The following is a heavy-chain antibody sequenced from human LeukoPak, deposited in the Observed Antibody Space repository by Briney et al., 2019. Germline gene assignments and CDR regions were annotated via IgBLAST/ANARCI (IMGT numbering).Heavy chain of an antibody. V-gene: IGHV4-59*01. CDR2: IYYSGST. D-gene: IGHD6-6*01. CDR3: ARGSGIAARPIPKGNYYYYMDV. CDR1: GGSISSYY. Sequence: PSGTLSLTCTVSGGSISSYYWSWIRQPPGKGLEWIGSIYYSGSTNYNPSLKSRVTISVDTSKNQFSLKLSSVTAADTAVYYCARGSGIAARPIPKGNYYYYMDVWGKGTTVTVSS. J-gene: IGHJ6*03.